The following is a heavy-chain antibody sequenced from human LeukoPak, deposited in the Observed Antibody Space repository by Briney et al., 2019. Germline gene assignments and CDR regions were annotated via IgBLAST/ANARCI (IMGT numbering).Heavy chain of an antibody. CDR3: ARGVYNYGGHNWFDP. J-gene: IGHJ5*02. CDR1: GGSISSYY. CDR2: ISYSGST. D-gene: IGHD5-18*01. V-gene: IGHV4-59*01. Sequence: SETLSLTCTVSGGSISSYYWSWIRQPPGKGLEWIGYISYSGSTNYNPSLKSRVTISVDMSKNQFSLKLSSVTAADTAVYYCARGVYNYGGHNWFDPWGQGTLVTVSS.